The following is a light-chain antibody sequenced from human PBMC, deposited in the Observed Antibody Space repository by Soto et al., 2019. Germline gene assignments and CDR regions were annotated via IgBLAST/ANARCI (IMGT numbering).Light chain of an antibody. J-gene: IGKJ2*01. CDR1: QDISNY. CDR2: DAS. V-gene: IGKV1-33*01. Sequence: DSQMTQSPSSLSASVGDRVTITCQASQDISNYLNWYQQKPGKATKLLIYDASNLETGVPSRFSGSGSGTDFTFTISSLQPEDIATYYCQQYDNLPPYTFGQGTKLEIK. CDR3: QQYDNLPPYT.